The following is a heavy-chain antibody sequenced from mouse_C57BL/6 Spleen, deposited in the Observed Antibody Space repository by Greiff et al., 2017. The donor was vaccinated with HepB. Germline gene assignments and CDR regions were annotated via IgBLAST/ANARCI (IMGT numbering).Heavy chain of an antibody. Sequence: DVMLVESGGGLVQPGGSLKLSCAASGFTFSDYYMYWVRQTPEKRLEWVAYISNGGGSTYYPDTVKGRFTISRDNAKNTLYLQMSRLKSEDTAMYYCARGGYDYDGGDYWAQGTTLTFSS. J-gene: IGHJ2*01. CDR3: ARGGYDYDGGDY. CDR1: GFTFSDYY. V-gene: IGHV5-12*01. CDR2: ISNGGGST. D-gene: IGHD2-4*01.